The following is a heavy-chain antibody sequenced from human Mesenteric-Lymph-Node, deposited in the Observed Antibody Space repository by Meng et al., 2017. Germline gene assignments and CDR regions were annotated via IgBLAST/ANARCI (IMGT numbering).Heavy chain of an antibody. Sequence: QVQLQESGPGLVKPSQTLSLPCTVSGGSISRGGHSWSWIRQHPGKGLEWIAYIYYSGSTYYNPSLKSRVILSVDTSKNQFSLKLSSVTAADTAVYYCARVDSSGYFLDYWGQGTLVTVSS. CDR3: ARVDSSGYFLDY. CDR2: IYYSGST. V-gene: IGHV4-31*03. CDR1: GGSISRGGHS. J-gene: IGHJ4*01. D-gene: IGHD3-22*01.